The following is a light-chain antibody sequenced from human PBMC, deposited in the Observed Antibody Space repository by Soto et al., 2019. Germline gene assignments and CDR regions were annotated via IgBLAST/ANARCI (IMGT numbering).Light chain of an antibody. Sequence: QSVLTQPASVSGSPGQSITFSCTGTNSDVGTYNYVSWYQQHPGKAPKFVVYEVSDRPSGVSDRFSGSKSGNTASLTISGLQAEDEADYYCSSYTTSSTLVFGGGTKLTVL. J-gene: IGLJ2*01. CDR1: NSDVGTYNY. CDR2: EVS. V-gene: IGLV2-14*01. CDR3: SSYTTSSTLV.